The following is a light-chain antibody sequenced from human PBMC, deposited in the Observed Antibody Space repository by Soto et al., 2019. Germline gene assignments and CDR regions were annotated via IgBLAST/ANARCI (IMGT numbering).Light chain of an antibody. Sequence: QSALTQPASVSGSPGQSITISCTGTSSDIGGYDYVSWYQQHPGRAPKLMTYEVSNRPSGVSNRFSGSKSGNTASLTISGLQAEDEADYYCSSFRSGSTLYVFGTGTKVTVL. J-gene: IGLJ1*01. V-gene: IGLV2-14*03. CDR1: SSDIGGYDY. CDR2: EVS. CDR3: SSFRSGSTLYV.